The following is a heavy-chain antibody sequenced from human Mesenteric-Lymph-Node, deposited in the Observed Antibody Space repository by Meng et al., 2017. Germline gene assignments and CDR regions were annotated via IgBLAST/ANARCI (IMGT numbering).Heavy chain of an antibody. Sequence: QSQCWGPGRLKPSETLSLPCAVYGGSFSGYYWSLIRQPPGKGLEWIGEINHSGSTNYNPSLKSRVTISVDTSKNQFSLKLSSVTAADTAVYYCARGRGPIVGATLFDYWGQGTLVTVSS. V-gene: IGHV4-34*01. CDR3: ARGRGPIVGATLFDY. J-gene: IGHJ4*02. CDR1: GGSFSGYY. D-gene: IGHD1-26*01. CDR2: INHSGST.